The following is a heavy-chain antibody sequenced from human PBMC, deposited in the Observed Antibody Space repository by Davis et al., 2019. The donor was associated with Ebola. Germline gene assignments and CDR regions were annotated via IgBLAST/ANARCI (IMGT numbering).Heavy chain of an antibody. CDR2: IYYSGST. CDR3: ARVLGFGVVIKYYYYGMDV. Sequence: MPSETLSLTCTVSGGSISSGGYYWSWIRQHPGKGLEWIGYIYYSGSTYYNPSLKSRVTISVDTSKNQFSLKLSSVTAADTAVYYCARVLGFGVVIKYYYYGMDVWGQGTTVTVSS. J-gene: IGHJ6*02. CDR1: GGSISSGGYY. V-gene: IGHV4-31*03. D-gene: IGHD3-3*01.